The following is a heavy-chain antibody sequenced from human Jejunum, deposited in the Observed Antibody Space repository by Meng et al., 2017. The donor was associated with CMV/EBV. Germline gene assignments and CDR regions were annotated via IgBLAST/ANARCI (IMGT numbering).Heavy chain of an antibody. CDR3: ARDLSGYYSFVDY. V-gene: IGHV1-2*06. J-gene: IGHJ4*02. CDR2: INPNNGGA. CDR1: GYTFTGYY. Sequence: HVSLWQSGAEVKRPGASVKVSCKASGYTFTGYYMQWVRQAPGQGPEWMGRINPNNGGANYAQQFQGRVTMTTDTSISTAYMELSRLRSDDTAVYYCARDLSGYYSFVDYWGQGTLVTVSS. D-gene: IGHD3-22*01.